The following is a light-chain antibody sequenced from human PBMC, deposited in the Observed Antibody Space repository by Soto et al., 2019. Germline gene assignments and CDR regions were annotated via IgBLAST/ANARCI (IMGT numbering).Light chain of an antibody. Sequence: QFVLTQPASVSGSPGQAITISCTGTSSDVGAYRHVSWHQQYPGKAPKLMIYDVSDRPSGVSYRFSGSKSGNTVSLTISGLQAEDEADYYCSAYTTSRSYIFGSGTKVTVL. V-gene: IGLV2-14*01. CDR2: DVS. J-gene: IGLJ1*01. CDR3: SAYTTSRSYI. CDR1: SSDVGAYRH.